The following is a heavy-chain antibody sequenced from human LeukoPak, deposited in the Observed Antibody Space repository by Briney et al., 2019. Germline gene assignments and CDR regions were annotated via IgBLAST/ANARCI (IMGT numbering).Heavy chain of an antibody. D-gene: IGHD3-16*01. V-gene: IGHV1-58*01. CDR2: IVVGSGNT. CDR1: GFTFTSSA. J-gene: IGHJ4*02. CDR3: ARDLGGLLFDY. Sequence: GTSVKVSCKASGFTFTSSAVQWVRQARGQRLEWIGWIVVGSGNTNYAQKFQERVTITRDMSTSTAYMELSSLRSEDTAVYYCARDLGGLLFDYWGQGTLVTVSS.